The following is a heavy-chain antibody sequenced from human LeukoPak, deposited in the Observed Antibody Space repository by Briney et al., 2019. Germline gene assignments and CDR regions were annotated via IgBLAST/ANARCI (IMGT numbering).Heavy chain of an antibody. Sequence: KPGGSLRLSCAASGFTFSDYYMSWIRQAPGKGLEWVSYISSSGSTIYYADSVKGRFTISRDNAKNSLYLQMNSLRAEDTAVYYCARVNNWNYEWGIFDYWGQRTLVTVSS. D-gene: IGHD1-7*01. CDR1: GFTFSDYY. V-gene: IGHV3-11*01. CDR3: ARVNNWNYEWGIFDY. CDR2: ISSSGSTI. J-gene: IGHJ4*02.